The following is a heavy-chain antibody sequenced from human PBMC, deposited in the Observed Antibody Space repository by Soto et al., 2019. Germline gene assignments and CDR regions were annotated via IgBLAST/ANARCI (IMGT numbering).Heavy chain of an antibody. CDR3: GRIRFYYDDSCGYIWRECRQRALGGRQRIGYIIYSRSSYYHPSVYG. Sequence: PSETLSLTCTVSGGSISSGSYYWSWIRQHPGKGLEWIGYIYYSGSTYYNPSLKSRVTISVDTSKNQFPLKLSSVTAADTAVYYCGRIRFYYDDSCGYIWRECRQRALGGRQRIGYIIYSRSSYYHPSVYG. D-gene: IGHD3-22*01. CDR2: IYYSGST. V-gene: IGHV4-31*03. CDR1: GGSISSGSYY. J-gene: IGHJ6*01.